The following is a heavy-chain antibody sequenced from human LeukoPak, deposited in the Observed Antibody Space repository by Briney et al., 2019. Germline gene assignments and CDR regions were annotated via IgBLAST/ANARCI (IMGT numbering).Heavy chain of an antibody. D-gene: IGHD3-22*01. V-gene: IGHV4-59*01. Sequence: SETLSLTCTVSGASITDYFWTWIRQPPGKGLEWIGYVYYSGTTIFNPSLKSRVTISVDTSKSQFSLNLSSVTAADTAVYYCARSDYYDSSGYFAGGDWFDPWGQGTLVTVSS. CDR2: VYYSGTT. CDR3: ARSDYYDSSGYFAGGDWFDP. CDR1: GASITDYF. J-gene: IGHJ5*02.